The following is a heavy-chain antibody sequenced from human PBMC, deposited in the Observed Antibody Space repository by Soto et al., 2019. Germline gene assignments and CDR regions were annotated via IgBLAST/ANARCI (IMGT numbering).Heavy chain of an antibody. CDR3: ARDRGGLWFGEPAYYFDY. CDR2: INPNSGGT. J-gene: IGHJ4*02. CDR1: GYTFTGYY. D-gene: IGHD3-10*01. Sequence: ASVKVSCKASGYTFTGYYMHWVRQAPGQGLEWMGWINPNSGGTNYAQKFQGWVTMTRDTSISTAYMELSRLRSDDTAVYYCARDRGGLWFGEPAYYFDYWGQGTLVTVSS. V-gene: IGHV1-2*04.